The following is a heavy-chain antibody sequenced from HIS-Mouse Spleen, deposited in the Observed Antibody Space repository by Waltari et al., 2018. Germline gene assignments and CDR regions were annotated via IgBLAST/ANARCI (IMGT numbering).Heavy chain of an antibody. J-gene: IGHJ1*01. Sequence: QVQLQESGPGLVKPSETLSLTCTVPGYSISSGYYWGWIRQPPGKGLAWIGSIYHRGSVSENTSLTSRVTISVDTSKNQFSLKPSSVTAADTAVYYCARDSGAYAIEYCQHWGQGTLVTVSS. CDR3: ARDSGAYAIEYCQH. CDR1: GYSISSGYY. V-gene: IGHV4-38-2*02. D-gene: IGHD2-8*01. CDR2: IYHRGSV.